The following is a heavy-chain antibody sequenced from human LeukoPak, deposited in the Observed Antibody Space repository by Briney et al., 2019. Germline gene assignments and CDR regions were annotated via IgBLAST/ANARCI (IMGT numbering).Heavy chain of an antibody. CDR1: GDSISSSPYY. CDR2: VFYSGTT. V-gene: IGHV4-39*07. Sequence: SETLSLTCAVSGDSISSSPYYWVWIRQPPGKGLEWIGGVFYSGTTYYNPSLKSRVTISVDTSKNQFSLQLRSVTAADTAVYYCARGGYQQTSTFDFWGQGTLVTASS. D-gene: IGHD5-18*01. J-gene: IGHJ4*02. CDR3: ARGGYQQTSTFDF.